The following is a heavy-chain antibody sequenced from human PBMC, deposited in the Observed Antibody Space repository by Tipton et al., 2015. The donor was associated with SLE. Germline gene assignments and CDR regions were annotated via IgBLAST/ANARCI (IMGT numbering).Heavy chain of an antibody. Sequence: GSLRLSCAASGFTFSDYYMTWIRQAPGKGLEWVSYISSSGSTIYYADSVKGRFTISRDNAKNSLYLQMNSLRAEDTAVYYCARAHSGTYGVAFDIWGQGTMVTVSS. CDR1: GFTFSDYY. CDR2: ISSSGSTI. CDR3: ARAHSGTYGVAFDI. D-gene: IGHD1-26*01. J-gene: IGHJ3*02. V-gene: IGHV3-11*01.